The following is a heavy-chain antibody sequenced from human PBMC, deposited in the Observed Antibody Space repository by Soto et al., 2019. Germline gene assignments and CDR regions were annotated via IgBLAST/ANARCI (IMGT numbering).Heavy chain of an antibody. CDR2: ISAYDGHT. J-gene: IGHJ6*02. Sequence: QVQLVQSGAEVKKPGASVKVSCKASGYTFTTYGITWVRQAPGQGLEWVGWISAYDGHTGYAQKLQDRVTMTTDTSTSTAYMDLRSLRSDDSAVYYCARGQGEYCSGGSCYANYYYSGMDVWGQGTTVTVSS. V-gene: IGHV1-18*01. D-gene: IGHD2-15*01. CDR1: GYTFTTYG. CDR3: ARGQGEYCSGGSCYANYYYSGMDV.